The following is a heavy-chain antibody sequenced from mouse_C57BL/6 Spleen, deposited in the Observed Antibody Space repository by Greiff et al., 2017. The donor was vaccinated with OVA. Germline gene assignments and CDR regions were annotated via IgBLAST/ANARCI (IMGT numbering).Heavy chain of an antibody. D-gene: IGHD2-1*01. J-gene: IGHJ4*01. CDR2: IYPGDGDT. CDR1: GYAFSSSW. CDR3: ARRAPLLSGAMDY. V-gene: IGHV1-82*01. Sequence: VQRVESGPELVKPGASVKISCKASGYAFSSSWMNWVKQRPGKGLEWIGRIYPGDGDTNYNGKFKGKATLTADKSSSTAYMQLSSLTSEDSAVYFCARRAPLLSGAMDYWGQGTSVTVSS.